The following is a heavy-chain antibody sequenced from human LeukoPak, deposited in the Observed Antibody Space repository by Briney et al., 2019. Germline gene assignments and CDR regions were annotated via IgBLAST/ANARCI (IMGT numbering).Heavy chain of an antibody. CDR1: GFTFSSYG. CDR2: ISYDGTKK. Sequence: GGSLRLSCAASGFTFSSYGMHWVRQAPGKGLQWVAMISYDGTKKYFADSVKGRFTISRDNSKNTLYLHMNSLRTEDTAVYYCAKDHPRSNFFGVVTGNYDYLGQGTLVTVSS. CDR3: AKDHPRSNFFGVVTGNYDY. J-gene: IGHJ4*02. V-gene: IGHV3-30*18. D-gene: IGHD3-3*01.